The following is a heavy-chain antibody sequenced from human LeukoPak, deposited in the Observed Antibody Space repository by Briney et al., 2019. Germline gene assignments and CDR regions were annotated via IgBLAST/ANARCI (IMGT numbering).Heavy chain of an antibody. CDR1: GGSFSGYY. CDR3: ARDPAVTTRTRNYYYYYMDV. J-gene: IGHJ6*03. V-gene: IGHV4-34*01. CDR2: INHSGST. Sequence: SETLSLTCAVYGGSFSGYYWSWIRQPPGKGLEWIGEINHSGSTNYNPSLKSRVTISVDTSKNQFSLKLSSVTAADTAVYYCARDPAVTTRTRNYYYYYMDVWGKGTKVTVSS. D-gene: IGHD4-17*01.